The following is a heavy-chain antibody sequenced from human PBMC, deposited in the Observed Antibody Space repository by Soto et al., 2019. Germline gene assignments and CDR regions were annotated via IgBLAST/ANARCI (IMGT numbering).Heavy chain of an antibody. V-gene: IGHV3-7*01. J-gene: IGHJ4*02. Sequence: GGSLRLSCAASGFTFSSYWMSWVRQAPGKGLEWVANIKQDGSEKYYVDSVKGRFTISRDNAKNSLYLQMNSLRAEDTAVYYCARYRRHGYNRLDYWGQGTLVTVSS. CDR3: ARYRRHGYNRLDY. CDR2: IKQDGSEK. D-gene: IGHD5-12*01. CDR1: GFTFSSYW.